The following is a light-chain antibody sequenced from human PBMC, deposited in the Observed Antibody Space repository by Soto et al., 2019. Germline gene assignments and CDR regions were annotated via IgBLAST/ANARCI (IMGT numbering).Light chain of an antibody. CDR3: AAWDDSLREV. CDR2: EVT. V-gene: IGLV2-8*01. Sequence: QSVLTQPPSASGSPGQSVTISCTGTSSDVGGYDYVSWYQQHPGKAPKLMIYEVTIRPSGVSDRFSGSKSGNTASLTVSGLQSEDEADYYCAAWDDSLREVFGTGTKVTVL. J-gene: IGLJ1*01. CDR1: SSDVGGYDY.